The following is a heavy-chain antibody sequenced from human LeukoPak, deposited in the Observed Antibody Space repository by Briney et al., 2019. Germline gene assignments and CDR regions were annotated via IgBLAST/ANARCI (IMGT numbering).Heavy chain of an antibody. CDR1: GGSISSYY. CDR2: IYYSGST. CDR3: ARPRGSGWYGAFDV. D-gene: IGHD6-19*01. Sequence: SETLSLTCTVSGGSISSYYWSWIRQPPGKGLEWMGYIYYSGSTKYNPSLKSRVTISADTFKNQLSLKLSSVTAADTAFYYCARPRGSGWYGAFDVWGQGTMVSVSS. V-gene: IGHV4-59*01. J-gene: IGHJ3*01.